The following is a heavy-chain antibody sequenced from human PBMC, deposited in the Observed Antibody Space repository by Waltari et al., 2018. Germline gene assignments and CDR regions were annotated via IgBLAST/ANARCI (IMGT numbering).Heavy chain of an antibody. Sequence: QVQLVQSGAEVKKPAASVKVSCKVSGYTLTALSMHCVRHAPGKGLEWMGGFDPEDGETIYAQKFQGRVTMTEDTSTDTAYMELSSLRSEDTAVYYCATDRDASGELLFDYWGQGTPVTVSS. CDR2: FDPEDGET. CDR3: ATDRDASGELLFDY. CDR1: GYTLTALS. D-gene: IGHD3-10*01. V-gene: IGHV1-24*01. J-gene: IGHJ4*02.